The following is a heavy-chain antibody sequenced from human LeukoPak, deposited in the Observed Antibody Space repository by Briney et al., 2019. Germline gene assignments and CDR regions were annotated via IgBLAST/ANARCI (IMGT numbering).Heavy chain of an antibody. CDR1: GGSFSGYY. J-gene: IGHJ4*02. CDR2: INHSGST. D-gene: IGHD3-3*01. CDR3: ARAFGVANPPYYFDY. Sequence: SETLSLTCAVYGGSFSGYYWSLIRQPAGKGLEWIGEINHSGSTYYNPSLKSRVTISVDRSKNQFSLKLSSVTAADTAVYYCARAFGVANPPYYFDYWGQGTLVTVSS. V-gene: IGHV4-34*01.